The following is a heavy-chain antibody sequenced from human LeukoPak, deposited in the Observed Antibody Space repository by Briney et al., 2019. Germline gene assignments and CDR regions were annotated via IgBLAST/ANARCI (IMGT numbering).Heavy chain of an antibody. Sequence: SSVKVSCKASGGTFSSYAISWVRQAPGQGLEWMGRTIPIFGTANYAQKLQGRVTITTDESTSTAYMELSSLRSEDTAVYYCARARYCSGGSCYSEFDYWGQGTLVTVSS. D-gene: IGHD2-15*01. V-gene: IGHV1-69*05. CDR1: GGTFSSYA. CDR3: ARARYCSGGSCYSEFDY. CDR2: TIPIFGTA. J-gene: IGHJ4*02.